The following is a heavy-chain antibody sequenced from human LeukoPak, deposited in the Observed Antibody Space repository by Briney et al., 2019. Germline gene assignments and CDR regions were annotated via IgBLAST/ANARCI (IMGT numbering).Heavy chain of an antibody. D-gene: IGHD4-11*01. J-gene: IGHJ6*03. CDR3: ARHGSGNYNPYYYYMDV. CDR2: IYYSGST. CDR1: GGSISSSSYY. V-gene: IGHV4-39*01. Sequence: PSETLSLTCTVSGGSISSSSYYWGWIRQPPGKGLEWIGSIYYSGSTYYNPSLKSRVTISVDTSKNKFSLKLSSVTAADTAVYYCARHGSGNYNPYYYYMDVWGKGTTVTVSS.